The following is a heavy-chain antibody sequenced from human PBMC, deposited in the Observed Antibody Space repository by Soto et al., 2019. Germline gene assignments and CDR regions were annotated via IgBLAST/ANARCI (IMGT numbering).Heavy chain of an antibody. CDR1: GGSISKSY. CDR2: IHYSGST. Sequence: PSETLSLTCIVSGGSISKSYWSWIRQPPGKGLEWIGYIHYSGSTNYNPTLKSRVTISIDTSKNQFSLKLSSVTAADTAVYYCASTADYYDSSGYSWFDPWGQGTLVTVSS. J-gene: IGHJ5*02. CDR3: ASTADYYDSSGYSWFDP. D-gene: IGHD3-22*01. V-gene: IGHV4-59*01.